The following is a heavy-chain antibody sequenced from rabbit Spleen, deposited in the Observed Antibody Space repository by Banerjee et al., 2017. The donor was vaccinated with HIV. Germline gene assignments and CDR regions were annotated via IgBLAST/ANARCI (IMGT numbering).Heavy chain of an antibody. CDR1: GFDFSSNA. J-gene: IGHJ4*01. CDR2: IYGDSSGST. CDR3: VREAGYGGYGDANL. D-gene: IGHD6-1*01. V-gene: IGHV1S45*01. Sequence: QQQLVESGGGLVKPGGTLTLTCKASGFDFSSNAMCWVRQAPGKGLECIACIYGDSSGSTWYASWAKGRFTISKTSSTTVTLQMTSLTVADTATYFCVREAGYGGYGDANLWGQGTLVTVS.